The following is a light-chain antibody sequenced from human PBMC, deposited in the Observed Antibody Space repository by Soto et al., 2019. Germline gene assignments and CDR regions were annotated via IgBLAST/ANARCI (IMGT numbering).Light chain of an antibody. Sequence: QSALTQPASVSGSPGQSITISCTGTSNDVGGYNYVSWYQQHPGKAPKFMIYDVNNRPSGVSDRFSGSKSGNTASLTISGLQPEDEADYYCSSYTTSNTPQMVFGTGTKLTVL. V-gene: IGLV2-14*01. CDR3: SSYTTSNTPQMV. CDR1: SNDVGGYNY. J-gene: IGLJ1*01. CDR2: DVN.